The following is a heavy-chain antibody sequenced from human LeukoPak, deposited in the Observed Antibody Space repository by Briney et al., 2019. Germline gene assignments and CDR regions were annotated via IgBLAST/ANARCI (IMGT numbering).Heavy chain of an antibody. CDR3: ARDVDLLMDV. J-gene: IGHJ6*02. Sequence: ASVKVSCKASGSTFTSKGLGWVRQVPGQGLGWMGWLSTFRHNTDYAQNFQGRLTLTTDTFTSTAYMELRSLRSDATAVYYCARDVDLLMDVWGHGTTVSVSS. V-gene: IGHV1-18*01. CDR1: GSTFTSKG. CDR2: LSTFRHNT. D-gene: IGHD3-9*01.